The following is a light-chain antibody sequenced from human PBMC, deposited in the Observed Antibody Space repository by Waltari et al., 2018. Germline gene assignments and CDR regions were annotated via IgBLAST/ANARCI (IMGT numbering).Light chain of an antibody. CDR1: QSILYTSNDKNY. V-gene: IGKV4-1*01. CDR2: WAS. CDR3: QQYFNSPIA. J-gene: IGKJ5*01. Sequence: DIVMTQSPDSLLVSLGERGTISCNSSQSILYTSNDKNYLAWYQQKAGQPPRLLVHWASIRESGVPDRFRGSGSGTDFTLTISNLQPEDVAFYWCQQYFNSPIAFGQGTRLEIK.